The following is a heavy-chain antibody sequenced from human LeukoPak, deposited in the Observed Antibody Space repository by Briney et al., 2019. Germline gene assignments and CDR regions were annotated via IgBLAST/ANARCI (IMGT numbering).Heavy chain of an antibody. CDR3: ARDDSSGYYFWKVNANHGAFGI. CDR1: GGSFSNYY. CDR2: INHSGST. Sequence: SETLSLTCAVYGGSFSNYYWSWIRQPPGKGLGWIGEINHSGSTHYNPSLKSRVTISVDTSKNQFSLKLSSVTAADTAVYYCARDDSSGYYFWKVNANHGAFGIRGQGTMVTVSS. D-gene: IGHD3-22*01. V-gene: IGHV4-34*01. J-gene: IGHJ3*02.